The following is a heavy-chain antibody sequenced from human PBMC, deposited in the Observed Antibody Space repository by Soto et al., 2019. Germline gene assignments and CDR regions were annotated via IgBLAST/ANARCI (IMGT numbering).Heavy chain of an antibody. CDR1: GYTFTSYG. D-gene: IGHD3-10*01. J-gene: IGHJ4*02. Sequence: QVQLVQSGAEVKKPGASVKVSCKPSGYTFTSYGITWVRQAPGQGLEWMGWISAYNGNTNDAQKFQGRVTMTTDTSTSTAYVELRSLGADETAVYYCASGWFGEFVYQFDYWGQGTLVTVSS. CDR2: ISAYNGNT. CDR3: ASGWFGEFVYQFDY. V-gene: IGHV1-18*01.